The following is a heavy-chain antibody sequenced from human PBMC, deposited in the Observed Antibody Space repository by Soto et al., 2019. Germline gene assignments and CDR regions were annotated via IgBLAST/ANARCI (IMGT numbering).Heavy chain of an antibody. D-gene: IGHD3-10*01. V-gene: IGHV4-34*01. J-gene: IGHJ4*02. CDR1: GGSFSGYS. Sequence: QVQLQPWGAGLLKPSETLSLTCAVYGGSFSGYSWTWIRQPPGTGLEWIGEINHSGSTNYNPSLKSRVTISVDTSKNQFSLKLTSVTAADTAVYYCARDKITCLFDYWGQGTLVTVSS. CDR2: INHSGST. CDR3: ARDKITCLFDY.